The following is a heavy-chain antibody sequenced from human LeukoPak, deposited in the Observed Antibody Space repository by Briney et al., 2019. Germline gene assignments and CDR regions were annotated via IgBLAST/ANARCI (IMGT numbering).Heavy chain of an antibody. CDR3: ARDSREYSTSSFSLVFYYYMDV. V-gene: IGHV4-61*09. D-gene: IGHD6-6*01. CDR2: ISSSGST. CDR1: GASISSDAHY. J-gene: IGHJ6*03. Sequence: SQTLSLTCTVSGASISSDAHYSNWIRQPAGKGLEWIGHISSSGSTNYNPPLKSRVTISVDTSENQFSLKLSSVTAADTAVYYCARDSREYSTSSFSLVFYYYMDVWGKGTTVTVSS.